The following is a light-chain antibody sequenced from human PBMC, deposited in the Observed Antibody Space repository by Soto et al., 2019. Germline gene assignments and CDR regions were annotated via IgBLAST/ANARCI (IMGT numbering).Light chain of an antibody. CDR3: QQYNNWPPIT. CDR1: QSVSNK. V-gene: IGKV3D-15*01. Sequence: EIAMTQSPATLSVSPGERATLSCRASQSVSNKLAWYQQKPGQAPRLLIYDASTRATGIPATFSGSGSGTEFTLTISSLQSEDFAVYYCQQYNNWPPITFGQGTRLEI. J-gene: IGKJ5*01. CDR2: DAS.